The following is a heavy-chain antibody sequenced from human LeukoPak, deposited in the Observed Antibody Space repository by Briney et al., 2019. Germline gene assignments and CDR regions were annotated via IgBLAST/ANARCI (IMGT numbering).Heavy chain of an antibody. V-gene: IGHV4-39*01. CDR1: GGSISSSSYY. CDR3: ARGPTYSSGSYYAWFDP. CDR2: IYYSGST. D-gene: IGHD3-10*01. Sequence: PSETLSLTCTGSGGSISSSSYYWGWIRQPPGKGLERIGSIYYSGSTYYNPSLKSRVTISVDTSKNQFSLKLSSVTAADTAVYYCARGPTYSSGSYYAWFDPWGQGTLVTVSS. J-gene: IGHJ5*02.